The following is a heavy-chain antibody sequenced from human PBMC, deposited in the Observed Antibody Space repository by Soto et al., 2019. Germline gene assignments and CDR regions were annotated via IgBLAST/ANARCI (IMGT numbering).Heavy chain of an antibody. CDR3: ARVLSPRGGTTGGMDV. CDR1: GFTFSSYA. D-gene: IGHD1-7*01. J-gene: IGHJ6*02. CDR2: ISYEGSNK. V-gene: IGHV3-30-3*01. Sequence: GGSLRLSCAASGFTFSSYAMHWVRQAPGKGLEWVEVISYEGSNKYYADSVKGRFTISRDNSKNTLYLQMNSLGAEDTAVYYCARVLSPRGGTTGGMDVWGQGTTVTVSS.